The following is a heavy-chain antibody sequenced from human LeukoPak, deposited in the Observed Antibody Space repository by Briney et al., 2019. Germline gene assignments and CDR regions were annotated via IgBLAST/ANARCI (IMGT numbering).Heavy chain of an antibody. J-gene: IGHJ4*02. CDR2: MSPKSGNT. Sequence: VASVRVSCKASGYTFTSYDINWVRQAPGHGFEWMGWMSPKSGNTGYAQNFQGRVTMTRDTSISTAYMELSSLRSEDTAVYYCVGGAPNWGFDYWGQGTLVTVSS. D-gene: IGHD7-27*01. CDR3: VGGAPNWGFDY. V-gene: IGHV1-8*01. CDR1: GYTFTSYD.